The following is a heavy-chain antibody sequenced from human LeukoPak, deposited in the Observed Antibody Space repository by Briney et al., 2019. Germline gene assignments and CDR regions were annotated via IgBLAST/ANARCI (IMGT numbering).Heavy chain of an antibody. CDR2: IRRDGNEQ. CDR3: AGGLRSGLIDY. D-gene: IGHD4-17*01. Sequence: GGFLRLSCAASGFTFSNSWMGWVRQAPGKGLEWVANIRRDGNEQLYVDSVKGRFTISRDNDKNSLYLQMNSLRAEDTAVYYCAGGLRSGLIDYWGQGTLVTVSS. V-gene: IGHV3-7*03. J-gene: IGHJ4*02. CDR1: GFTFSNSW.